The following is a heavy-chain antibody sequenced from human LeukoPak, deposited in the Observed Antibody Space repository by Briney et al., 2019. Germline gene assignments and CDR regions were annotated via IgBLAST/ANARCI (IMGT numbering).Heavy chain of an antibody. CDR2: ISHDGSDS. Sequence: GGSLRLSCAASGFTFSSYGMHWVRQAPGKGLEWVAVISHDGSDSHYADSVTGRFTISRDNSKNTVYLQMSSLRPEDTAVYFCAKELYFGSGSYPDYWGQGTLVRVPS. CDR1: GFTFSSYG. J-gene: IGHJ4*02. D-gene: IGHD3-10*01. CDR3: AKELYFGSGSYPDY. V-gene: IGHV3-30*18.